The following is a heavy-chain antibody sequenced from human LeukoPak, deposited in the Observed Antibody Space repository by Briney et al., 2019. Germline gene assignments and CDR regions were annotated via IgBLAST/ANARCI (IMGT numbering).Heavy chain of an antibody. Sequence: ASVKVSCKASGGTFSSYAISWVRQAPGQGLEWMGGIIPIFGTANYAQKFQGRVTITADKSTSTAYMELSSLRPEDTAVYYCARVAVAGFIDYWGQGTLVTVSS. CDR1: GGTFSSYA. V-gene: IGHV1-69*06. J-gene: IGHJ4*02. CDR2: IIPIFGTA. CDR3: ARVAVAGFIDY. D-gene: IGHD6-19*01.